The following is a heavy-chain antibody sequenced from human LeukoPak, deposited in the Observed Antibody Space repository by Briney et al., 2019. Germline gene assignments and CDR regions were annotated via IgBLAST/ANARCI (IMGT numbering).Heavy chain of an antibody. CDR3: ARDRVGVAAAGFDAFDI. CDR1: GFTFSSYG. J-gene: IGHJ3*02. Sequence: GGSLRLSCAASGFTFSSYGMHWVRQAPGKGLEWVGIINPSGGSTSYAQKFQGRVTMTRDTSTSTVYMELSSLRSEDTAVYYCARDRVGVAAAGFDAFDIWGQGTMVTVSS. CDR2: INPSGGST. D-gene: IGHD6-13*01. V-gene: IGHV1-46*01.